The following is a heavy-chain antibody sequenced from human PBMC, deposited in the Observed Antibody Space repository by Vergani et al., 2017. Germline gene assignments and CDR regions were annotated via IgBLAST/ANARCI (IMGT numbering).Heavy chain of an antibody. D-gene: IGHD4-23*01. J-gene: IGHJ6*03. V-gene: IGHV4-39*01. Sequence: QLQLQESGPGLVKPSETLSLTCIVSGGSISSSSYYWGWIRQPPGKGLEWIGSIYYSGSTYYNPSLKSRITISVDTSKNQFSLRLSSVTAADTAVYYCATVSGNTSYYMDVWGKGTTVTVSS. CDR2: IYYSGST. CDR1: GGSISSSSYY. CDR3: ATVSGNTSYYMDV.